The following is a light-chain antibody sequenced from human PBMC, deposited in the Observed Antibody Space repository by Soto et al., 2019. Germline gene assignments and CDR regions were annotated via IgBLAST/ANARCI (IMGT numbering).Light chain of an antibody. CDR2: ENN. V-gene: IGLV1-40*01. J-gene: IGLJ1*01. CDR3: QSYDSSLSGYV. CDR1: SSNIGAGYE. Sequence: QSVLTQPPSVSEAPGQRVTISCTGSSSNIGAGYEAHWYQQVPGTAPKLLIYENNNRPSGVPDRFSGSKSGTSASLAITGIQAEDEAEYYCQSYDSSLSGYVFGTGTKLTV.